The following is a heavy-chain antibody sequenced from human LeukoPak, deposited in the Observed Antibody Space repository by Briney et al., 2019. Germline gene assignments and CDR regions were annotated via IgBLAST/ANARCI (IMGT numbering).Heavy chain of an antibody. V-gene: IGHV4-61*02. D-gene: IGHD3/OR15-3a*01. CDR1: GASINSGTYF. CDR2: LSSITWYT. CDR3: TRALCINDVCEYFDP. J-gene: IGHJ5*02. Sequence: SETLSLTCTVSGASINSGTYFWTWIRQPAGKGLEWSGRLSSITWYTNYNPSLNRRATMSMEPSKNQFFLTLRSVTAADTAVYYCTRALCINDVCEYFDPWGRGTLVTVSS.